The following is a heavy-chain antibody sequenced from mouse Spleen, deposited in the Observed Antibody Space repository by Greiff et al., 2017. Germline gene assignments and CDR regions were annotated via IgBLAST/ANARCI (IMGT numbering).Heavy chain of an antibody. CDR1: GFSLTNYA. V-gene: IGHV2-4-1*01. J-gene: IGHJ4*01. CDR2: IWSDGST. Sequence: QVQLKESGPGLVTPSQSLSISCTASGFSLTNYAVHWVRQSPGKGLEWLGVIWSDGSTDYYAAFISSLSISKDNSKSQGFFKKNSLQADDTAIYDCARKLYEYDDYYAFDYWGQGTSGTGSS. CDR3: ARKLYEYDDYYAFDY. D-gene: IGHD2-4*01.